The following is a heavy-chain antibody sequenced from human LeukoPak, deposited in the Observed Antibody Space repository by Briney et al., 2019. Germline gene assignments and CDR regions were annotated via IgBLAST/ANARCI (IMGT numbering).Heavy chain of an antibody. J-gene: IGHJ6*03. CDR1: GFTVSSNY. CDR2: IYSGGST. Sequence: GGSLRLSCAASGFTVSSNYMSWVRQAPGKGLEWVSVIYSGGSTYYADSVKGRFTISRDNSKNTLYLQMNSLRAEDTAVYYCAREAGGYSYGYMGYHYYMDVWGKGTTVTISS. CDR3: AREAGGYSYGYMGYHYYMDV. V-gene: IGHV3-66*01. D-gene: IGHD5-18*01.